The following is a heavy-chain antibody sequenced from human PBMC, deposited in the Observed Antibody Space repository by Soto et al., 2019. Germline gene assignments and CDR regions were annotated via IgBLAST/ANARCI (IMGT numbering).Heavy chain of an antibody. V-gene: IGHV1-2*02. J-gene: IGHJ5*02. CDR2: ISPSSGDA. CDR1: GYTFIANY. D-gene: IGHD1-26*01. Sequence: QVQLVQSGAEVKTPGASVRVSCNPSGYTFIANYLHWVRQAPGQGLEWMAWISPSSGDAKYAQSFQGRVTLTRDASISTAYMEMSSLRSDDTAVYYCARGVGPSSFDPWGQGTLVTVSS. CDR3: ARGVGPSSFDP.